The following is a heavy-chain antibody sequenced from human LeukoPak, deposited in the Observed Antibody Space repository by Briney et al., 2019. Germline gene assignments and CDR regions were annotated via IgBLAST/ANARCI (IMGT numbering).Heavy chain of an antibody. Sequence: GKSLRLSCAASGFTFSSYSIHWVRQPLGKGLEWVALISYDGRSKYYADSVNGRFTISRDNSKETLYLQMDSLRIEDTAVYYCARERYHYSDYWGQGTLVTVSS. CDR3: ARERYHYSDY. D-gene: IGHD1-14*01. J-gene: IGHJ4*02. CDR1: GFTFSSYS. V-gene: IGHV3-30*04. CDR2: ISYDGRSK.